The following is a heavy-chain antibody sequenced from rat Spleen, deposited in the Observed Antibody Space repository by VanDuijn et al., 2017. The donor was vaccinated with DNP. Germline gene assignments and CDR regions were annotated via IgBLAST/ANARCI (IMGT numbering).Heavy chain of an antibody. CDR3: AGRPPPTRGPFDY. V-gene: IGHV5-7*01. CDR2: LSYYGRDT. J-gene: IGHJ2*01. CDR1: RLTFSDHN. Sequence: EVQLVESGGGLVQPGRSLKLSCAVSRLTFSDHNMAWVRQDPTKGLEWVATLSYYGRDTYYQVSVTGQFTISRDNAKSTLYLQMDSLRSEDTATYYCAGRPPPTRGPFDYWGQGVTVTVSS. D-gene: IGHD1-4*01.